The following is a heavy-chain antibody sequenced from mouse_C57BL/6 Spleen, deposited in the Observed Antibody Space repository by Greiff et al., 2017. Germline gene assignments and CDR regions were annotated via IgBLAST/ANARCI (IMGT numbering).Heavy chain of an antibody. D-gene: IGHD2-2*01. V-gene: IGHV1-42*01. CDR2: INPSTGGT. CDR1: GYSFTGYY. Sequence: VQLQQSGPELVKPGASVKISCKASGYSFTGYYMNWVKQSPEKSLEWIGEINPSTGGTTYNQKLKAKATLTVDKSSSTAYMQLKSRTSEDSAVYYCARYGYDYWGQGTTLTVSS. CDR3: ARYGYDY. J-gene: IGHJ2*01.